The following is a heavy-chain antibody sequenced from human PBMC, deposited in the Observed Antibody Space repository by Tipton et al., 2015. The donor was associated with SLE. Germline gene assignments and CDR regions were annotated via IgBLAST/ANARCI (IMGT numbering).Heavy chain of an antibody. CDR1: GGSISSGSYF. D-gene: IGHD5-18*01. J-gene: IGHJ2*01. CDR3: ARWRAKVDTDLYWHFDL. V-gene: IGHV4-61*02. Sequence: TLSLTCTVSGGSISSGSYFWSWIRQPAGKGLEYIGRIYTSGSTSYNPSLKSRVTISVDTSKNQFSLKLSSVTAADTAVYYCARWRAKVDTDLYWHFDLWGRGTLVTVSS. CDR2: IYTSGST.